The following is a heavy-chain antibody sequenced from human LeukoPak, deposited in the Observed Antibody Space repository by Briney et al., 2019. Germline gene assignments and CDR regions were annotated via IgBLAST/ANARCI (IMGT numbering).Heavy chain of an antibody. Sequence: GGSLRLSCEASGFTFSNYAMSWVRQAPGKGLEWVSAMSGSGGMTYSADSVKGRFTISRDNSKNTLDLQMNSLRAEDTAVYYCAKGEREVIWFGTSYYYYMDVWGKGTTVTISS. D-gene: IGHD3-10*01. CDR2: MSGSGGMT. V-gene: IGHV3-23*01. CDR3: AKGEREVIWFGTSYYYYMDV. J-gene: IGHJ6*03. CDR1: GFTFSNYA.